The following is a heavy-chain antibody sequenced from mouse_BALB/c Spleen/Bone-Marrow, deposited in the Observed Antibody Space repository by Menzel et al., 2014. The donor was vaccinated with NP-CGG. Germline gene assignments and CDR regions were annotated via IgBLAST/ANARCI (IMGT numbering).Heavy chain of an antibody. D-gene: IGHD2-2*01. CDR1: GFTFXDYY. Sequence: EVQGVESGGGLVQPGGSLKLSCATSGFTFXDYYMYWVRQTPEKRLEWVAYISNGGGSTYYPDTVKGRFTISRDNAKNTLYLQMSRLKSEDTAMYYCARQGIYYGYDPFAYWGQGTLVTVS. CDR3: ARQGIYYGYDPFAY. J-gene: IGHJ3*01. V-gene: IGHV5-12*02. CDR2: ISNGGGST.